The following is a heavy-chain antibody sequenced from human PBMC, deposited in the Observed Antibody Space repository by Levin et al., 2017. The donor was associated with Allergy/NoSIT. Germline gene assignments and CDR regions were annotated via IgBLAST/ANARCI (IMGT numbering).Heavy chain of an antibody. Sequence: KPGGSLRLSCAASGFMFSSYNMNWVRQAPGKGLEWVSSISSSSNYIHYADSVKGRFTISRDNAKDSLYLHLNSLRAEDTAVYYCASGGWGSTFDIWGQGTMVTVSS. D-gene: IGHD7-27*01. CDR3: ASGGWGSTFDI. CDR2: ISSSSNYI. J-gene: IGHJ3*02. V-gene: IGHV3-21*01. CDR1: GFMFSSYN.